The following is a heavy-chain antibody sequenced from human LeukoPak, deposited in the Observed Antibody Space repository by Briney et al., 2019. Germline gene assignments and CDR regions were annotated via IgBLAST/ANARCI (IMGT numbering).Heavy chain of an antibody. D-gene: IGHD4-17*01. J-gene: IGHJ4*02. V-gene: IGHV4-59*01. Sequence: SETLSLTCTVSGGSISSYYWSWIRQPPGKGLEWIGYIYYSGSTNYNPSLKSRVTISVDTSKNQFSLKLSSVTAADTAVYYCARAPYGDYGDYWGQGTLVTVSS. CDR3: ARAPYGDYGDY. CDR1: GGSISSYY. CDR2: IYYSGST.